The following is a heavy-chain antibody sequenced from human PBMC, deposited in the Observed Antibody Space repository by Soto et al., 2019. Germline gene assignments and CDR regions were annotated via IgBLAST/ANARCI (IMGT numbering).Heavy chain of an antibody. Sequence: QVQLVASGGGVVQPGRSLRLSCAASGFTFSSYGMHWVRQAPGKGLEWVAVIWYDGSNKYYADSVKGRFTISRDNSKNTLYLQMNSLRAEDTAVYYCARDRGDGYKQTYYFDYWGQGTLVTVSS. CDR3: ARDRGDGYKQTYYFDY. CDR2: IWYDGSNK. D-gene: IGHD3-10*01. CDR1: GFTFSSYG. V-gene: IGHV3-33*01. J-gene: IGHJ4*02.